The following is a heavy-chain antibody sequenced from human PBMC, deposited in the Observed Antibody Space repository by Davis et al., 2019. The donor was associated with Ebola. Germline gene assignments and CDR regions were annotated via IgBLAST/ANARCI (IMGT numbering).Heavy chain of an antibody. Sequence: PGGSLRLSCAASGFTFSSYSMNWVRQAPGKGLEWVSSISSSSSTIYYADSVKGRFTISRDNAKNSLYLQMNSLKTEDTAVYYCARATSGTYLLNYWGQGTLVTVSS. CDR1: GFTFSSYS. D-gene: IGHD1-26*01. CDR2: ISSSSSTI. J-gene: IGHJ4*02. CDR3: ARATSGTYLLNY. V-gene: IGHV3-21*04.